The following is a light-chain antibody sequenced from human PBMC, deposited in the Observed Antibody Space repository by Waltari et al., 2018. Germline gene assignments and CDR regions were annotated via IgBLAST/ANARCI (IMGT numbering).Light chain of an antibody. CDR2: WAS. V-gene: IGKV4-1*01. CDR1: QTILDNADKSNY. Sequence: DFVMTQSPDSLAVSLGGRALINCRSSQTILDNADKSNYLAWYQHKPGQPPKLLISWASARESGVPDRFTGSGSGTDFTLTITSLQAEDVAIYYCQQYYATPRTFGQGTKVEVK. J-gene: IGKJ1*01. CDR3: QQYYATPRT.